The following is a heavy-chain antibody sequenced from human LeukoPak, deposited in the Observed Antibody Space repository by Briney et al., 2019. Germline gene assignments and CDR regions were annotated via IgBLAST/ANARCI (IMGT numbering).Heavy chain of an antibody. V-gene: IGHV4-59*08. J-gene: IGHJ4*02. CDR2: TYYSGST. CDR3: ARHGASGSYLYYFDY. D-gene: IGHD1-26*01. CDR1: GGSISSYY. Sequence: SETLSLTCTVSGGSISSYYWSWIRQPPGKGLEWIGYTYYSGSTNYNPSLKSRVTISVDTSKNQFSLKLSSVTAADTAVYFCARHGASGSYLYYFDYWGQGTLVTVSS.